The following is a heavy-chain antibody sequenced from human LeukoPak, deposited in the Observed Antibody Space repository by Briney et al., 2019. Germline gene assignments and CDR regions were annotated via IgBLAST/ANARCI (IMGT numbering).Heavy chain of an antibody. V-gene: IGHV3-7*01. D-gene: IGHD2-2*01. Sequence: GGSLRLSCAASGFTFGSYWMSWVRQTPGKGLEWVANIKQDGGEKYYVDSVKGRFTISRENAENSLFLQMNSLRAEDTAVYYCARVPAAEYYYYYHVDVWGKGTAVTVYS. CDR2: IKQDGGEK. CDR3: ARVPAAEYYYYYHVDV. J-gene: IGHJ6*03. CDR1: GFTFGSYW.